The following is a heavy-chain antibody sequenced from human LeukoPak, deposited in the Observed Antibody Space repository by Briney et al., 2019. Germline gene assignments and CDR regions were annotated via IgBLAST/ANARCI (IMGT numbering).Heavy chain of an antibody. CDR1: GVSFTTYH. V-gene: IGHV4-59*08. CDR2: IHNSGRN. CDR3: ARLNKDGGSHLDFDS. D-gene: IGHD4-23*01. J-gene: IGHJ4*02. Sequence: SVTLSLTCTVSGVSFTTYHWSWFPQPPGKGLEGTGYIHNSGRNYYSPSLRSRITISLDVSKNQFSLKLASVTAADTAVYYCARLNKDGGSHLDFDSWGQGTLVTVSS.